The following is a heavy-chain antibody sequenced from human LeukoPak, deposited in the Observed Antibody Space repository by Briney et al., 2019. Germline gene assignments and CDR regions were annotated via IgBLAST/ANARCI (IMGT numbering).Heavy chain of an antibody. CDR3: ARDWRYCSSGSCYTDHAFDI. Sequence: GGSLRLSCAASGFTFSGNYLTWVRQAPGKGLEWVSLIYSGGSTYYADSVKGRFTISSDNSKNTLYLQMNSLRADDTAVYYCARDWRYCSSGSCYTDHAFDIWGQGTKVTVSS. CDR1: GFTFSGNY. V-gene: IGHV3-53*01. J-gene: IGHJ3*02. CDR2: IYSGGST. D-gene: IGHD2-15*01.